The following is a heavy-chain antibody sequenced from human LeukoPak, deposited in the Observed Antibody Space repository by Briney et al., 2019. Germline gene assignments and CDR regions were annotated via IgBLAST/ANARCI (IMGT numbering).Heavy chain of an antibody. CDR1: GYTFTRYG. Sequence: ASVKVSCKASGYTFTRYGISWVRQAPGQGLEWMGWTNPANDNFNYGQDFQGRVTMTTDTSTSTAYMELRSLRSDDTAVYYCARGGGGGYFYHYMDVWGKGTTVTVSS. J-gene: IGHJ6*03. D-gene: IGHD3-10*01. CDR2: TNPANDNF. CDR3: ARGGGGGYFYHYMDV. V-gene: IGHV1-18*01.